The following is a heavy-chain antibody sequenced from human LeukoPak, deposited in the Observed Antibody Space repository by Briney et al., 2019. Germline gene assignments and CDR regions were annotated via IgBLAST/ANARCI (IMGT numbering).Heavy chain of an antibody. J-gene: IGHJ5*02. CDR1: GFTFSSYA. V-gene: IGHV3-23*01. CDR2: ISGSGGST. CDR3: AKTYYDFWSGYYNWFDP. D-gene: IGHD3-3*01. Sequence: GGSLRLSCAASGFTFSSYAMSWVRQAPGKGLEWVSAISGSGGSTYYADSVKGRFTISRDNSKNTLYLQMNSLRAEDTAVYYCAKTYYDFWSGYYNWFDPWGRGTLVTVSS.